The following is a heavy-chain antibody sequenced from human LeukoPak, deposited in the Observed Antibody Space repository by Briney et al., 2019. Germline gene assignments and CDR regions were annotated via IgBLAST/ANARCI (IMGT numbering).Heavy chain of an antibody. D-gene: IGHD1-14*01. CDR2: INTNTGNP. CDR1: GYTFTSYA. CDR3: ARGPNKPRSYYYYMDV. Sequence: ASVKVSCKASGYTFTSYAMNWVRQAPGQGLEWMGWINTNTGNPTYAQGFTGRFVFSLDTSVSTAYLQISSLKAEDTAVYYCARGPNKPRSYYYYMDVWGKGTTVTVSS. J-gene: IGHJ6*03. V-gene: IGHV7-4-1*02.